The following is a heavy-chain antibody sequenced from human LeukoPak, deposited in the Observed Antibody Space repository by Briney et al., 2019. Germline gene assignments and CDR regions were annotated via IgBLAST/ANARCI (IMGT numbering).Heavy chain of an antibody. Sequence: PSETLSLTCTVSGGYISGYYWSWIRRLAGKGLEWVGRIYTSGSTHYNPSLKSRVTMSVDTSKNQFSLNLSSVTAADTAVYYCARLMTGTTTAFDIWGQGTMVTVSS. CDR3: ARLMTGTTTAFDI. J-gene: IGHJ3*02. D-gene: IGHD1-7*01. CDR1: GGYISGYY. V-gene: IGHV4-4*07. CDR2: IYTSGST.